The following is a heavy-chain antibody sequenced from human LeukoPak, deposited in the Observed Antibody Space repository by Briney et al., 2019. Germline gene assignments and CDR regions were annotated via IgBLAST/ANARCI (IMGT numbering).Heavy chain of an antibody. J-gene: IGHJ5*02. V-gene: IGHV4-4*02. CDR2: IYHSGST. Sequence: SETLSLTCAVSGGSISSSNWWSWVRQPPGKGLEWIGEIYHSGSTNYNPSLKSRVTISVDKSKNQFSLKLSSVTAADTVVYYCASNYGSGSDYPNWFDPWGQGTLVTVAS. CDR3: ASNYGSGSDYPNWFDP. D-gene: IGHD3-10*01. CDR1: GGSISSSNW.